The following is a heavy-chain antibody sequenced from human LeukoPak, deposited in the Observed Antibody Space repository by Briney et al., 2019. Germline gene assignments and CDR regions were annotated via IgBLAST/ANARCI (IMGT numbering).Heavy chain of an antibody. Sequence: SETLSLTCTVSGGSISSSSYYWGWVRQPPGNGMECIGSTFFSGSTYYDPSLKSRVTISVDTSKNHFSLKLSSVTAADTAVYYCARDRQYYYDSSGYFDNWGQGTLVTVSS. CDR1: GGSISSSSYY. CDR2: TFFSGST. J-gene: IGHJ4*02. D-gene: IGHD3-22*01. V-gene: IGHV4-39*07. CDR3: ARDRQYYYDSSGYFDN.